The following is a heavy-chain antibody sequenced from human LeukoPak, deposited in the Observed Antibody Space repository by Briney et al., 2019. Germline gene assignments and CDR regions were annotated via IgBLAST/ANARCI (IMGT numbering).Heavy chain of an antibody. Sequence: GGSLRLSCAASGVTFSSYSMNWVRQAPGKGLEWVSSISSSSSYIYYADSVKGRFTISRDNAKNSLYLQMNSLRAEDTAVYYCARPSIAVAGTLKYWGQGTLVTVSS. V-gene: IGHV3-21*01. J-gene: IGHJ4*02. CDR2: ISSSSSYI. CDR3: ARPSIAVAGTLKY. D-gene: IGHD6-19*01. CDR1: GVTFSSYS.